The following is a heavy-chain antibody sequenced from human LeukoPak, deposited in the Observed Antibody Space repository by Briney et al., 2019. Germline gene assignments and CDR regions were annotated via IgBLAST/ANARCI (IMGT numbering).Heavy chain of an antibody. V-gene: IGHV3-23*01. D-gene: IGHD2-2*01. CDR3: AKRGAPGALFHFDY. Sequence: GESLRLSCAASGFTFSSYGMYWVRQAPGKGLEWVSLISSSGGITYYSDSVKGRFTISRDNSKNTLYLQMNSLRAEDTAVYYCAKRGAPGALFHFDYWGQGTLVTVSS. CDR1: GFTFSSYG. J-gene: IGHJ4*02. CDR2: ISSSGGIT.